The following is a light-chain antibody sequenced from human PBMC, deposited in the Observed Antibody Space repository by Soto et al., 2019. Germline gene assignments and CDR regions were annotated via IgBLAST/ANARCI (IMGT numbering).Light chain of an antibody. V-gene: IGLV7-43*01. CDR3: LLYYGGQLGV. Sequence: QAVVTQEPSLTVSPGGTVTLTCADYTGAVTSSNYPNWFQQKPGQAPRALIYSTNHKYSWTPARFSGSLLGGKAALTLSGVQPEDEADYYCLLYYGGQLGVFGGGTKLTVL. CDR2: STN. CDR1: TGAVTSSNY. J-gene: IGLJ2*01.